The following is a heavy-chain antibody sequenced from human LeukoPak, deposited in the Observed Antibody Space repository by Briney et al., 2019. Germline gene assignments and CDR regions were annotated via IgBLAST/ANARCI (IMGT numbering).Heavy chain of an antibody. Sequence: SVKVSCKASGGTFGSYAISWVRQAPGQGLEWMGGIIPIFGTANYAQKFQGRVTITADKSTSTAYMELSSLRSEDTAVYYCASTDLVVVAATTEYYFDYWGQGTLVTVSS. D-gene: IGHD2-15*01. CDR3: ASTDLVVVAATTEYYFDY. CDR1: GGTFGSYA. CDR2: IIPIFGTA. V-gene: IGHV1-69*06. J-gene: IGHJ4*02.